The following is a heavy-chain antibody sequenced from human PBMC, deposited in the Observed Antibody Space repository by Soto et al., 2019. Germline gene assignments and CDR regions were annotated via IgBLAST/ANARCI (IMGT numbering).Heavy chain of an antibody. CDR3: ASHVLRYFDWLPKKYYYYYYMDV. CDR2: IYYSGST. CDR1: GGSIGISSYY. J-gene: IGHJ6*03. V-gene: IGHV4-39*01. D-gene: IGHD3-9*01. Sequence: PSDTLSLTCTVSGGSIGISSYYWGWIRQPPGKGLEWIGSIYYSGSTYYNPSLKSRVTISVDTSKNQFSLKLSSVTAADTAVYYCASHVLRYFDWLPKKYYYYYYMDVWGKGTTVTVSS.